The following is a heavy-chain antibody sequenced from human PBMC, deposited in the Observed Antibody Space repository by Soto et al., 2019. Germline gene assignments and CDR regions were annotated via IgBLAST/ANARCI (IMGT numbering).Heavy chain of an antibody. Sequence: GGSLRLSCAASGFTVSSNYMSWVRQAPGKGLEWVSVIYSGGSTYYADSVKGRFTISRHDSKNTLYLQMNSLRAEDTAVYYCAREGGAIFGVAWGQGTLVTVSS. D-gene: IGHD3-3*01. CDR2: IYSGGST. V-gene: IGHV3-53*04. CDR1: GFTVSSNY. CDR3: AREGGAIFGVA. J-gene: IGHJ5*02.